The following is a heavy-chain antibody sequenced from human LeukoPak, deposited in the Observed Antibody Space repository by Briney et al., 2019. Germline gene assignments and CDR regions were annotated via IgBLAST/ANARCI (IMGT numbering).Heavy chain of an antibody. Sequence: SETLSLTCTVSGGSITDSPYYWGWIRQPPGKGLEWVGTIHYSGSTYYNPSLKSRVTISVDTSKNQFSLRLSSVTAADTAVYYCARASMGKHFDYWGQGTLVTVSS. V-gene: IGHV4-39*01. CDR1: GGSITDSPYY. J-gene: IGHJ4*02. CDR2: IHYSGST. CDR3: ARASMGKHFDY. D-gene: IGHD1-26*01.